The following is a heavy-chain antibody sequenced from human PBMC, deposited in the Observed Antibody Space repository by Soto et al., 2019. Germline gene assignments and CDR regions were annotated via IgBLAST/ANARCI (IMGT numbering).Heavy chain of an antibody. CDR1: GFSLSTSGVG. D-gene: IGHD6-19*01. CDR2: VYWDDDK. J-gene: IGHJ4*02. Sequence: QITLKESGPTLVKPTQTLTLTCTFSGFSLSTSGVGVGWIRQPPGKALEWLVFVYWDDDKRYSPSLRSRLTITKDTYKNQVVLTMTNVVPVDTATYFCAHRRIGVSQWNYGDFDYWGQGTLVTVSS. CDR3: AHRRIGVSQWNYGDFDY. V-gene: IGHV2-5*02.